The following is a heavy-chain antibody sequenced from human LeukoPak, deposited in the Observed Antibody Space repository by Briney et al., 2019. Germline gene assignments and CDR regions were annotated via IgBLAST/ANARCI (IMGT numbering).Heavy chain of an antibody. CDR2: ISDSGDST. J-gene: IGHJ4*02. CDR1: GFAFSSQA. D-gene: IGHD6-19*01. Sequence: GGSLRLSCAASGFAFSSQAMGWVRQAPGKGLEWVSVISDSGDSTYYADSVKGRFTISRDNSKNTLYLQMNRLRTEDTAIYYCAKDARRSSGWYFFDHWGQGTLVTVSS. CDR3: AKDARRSSGWYFFDH. V-gene: IGHV3-23*01.